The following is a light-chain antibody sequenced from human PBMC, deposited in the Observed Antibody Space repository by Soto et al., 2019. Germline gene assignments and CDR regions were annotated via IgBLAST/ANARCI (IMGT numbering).Light chain of an antibody. CDR2: GAS. J-gene: IGKJ5*01. Sequence: EIVLTQSPGTLSLSPGERATLSCRASQSVSSTYLAWYQQKPGQAPRLLIYGASRRATGIPDRFSGSGSGTDFTLTSTRLEPEDFAVYYCQQYGSSPPINFGQGTRLEI. V-gene: IGKV3-20*01. CDR3: QQYGSSPPIN. CDR1: QSVSSTY.